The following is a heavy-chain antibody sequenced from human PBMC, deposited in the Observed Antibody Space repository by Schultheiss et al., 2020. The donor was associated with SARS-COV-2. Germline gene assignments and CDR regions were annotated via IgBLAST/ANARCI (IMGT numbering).Heavy chain of an antibody. CDR1: GFTFSSYA. CDR3: ARYPGSAAAGTGDDYYYYYMDV. V-gene: IGHV3-7*01. CDR2: IKQDGSEK. Sequence: GGSLRLSCAASGFTFSSYAMSWVRQAPGKGLEWVANIKQDGSEKYYVDSVKGRFTISRDNAKNSLYLQMNSLRAEDTAVYYCARYPGSAAAGTGDDYYYYYMDVWGKGTTVTVSS. D-gene: IGHD6-13*01. J-gene: IGHJ6*03.